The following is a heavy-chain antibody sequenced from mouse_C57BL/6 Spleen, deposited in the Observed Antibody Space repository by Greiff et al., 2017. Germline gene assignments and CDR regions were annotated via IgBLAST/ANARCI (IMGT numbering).Heavy chain of an antibody. CDR2: IDPSDSYT. CDR3: ARRRSSSAWFAY. J-gene: IGHJ3*01. Sequence: VQLQQPGAELVMPGASVKLSCKASGYTFTSYWMHWVKQRPGQGLEWIGEIDPSDSYTNYNQKFKGKSTLTVDKSSSTAYMQLSSLTSEDSAVYYCARRRSSSAWFAYWGQGTLVTVSA. V-gene: IGHV1-69*01. CDR1: GYTFTSYW. D-gene: IGHD1-1*01.